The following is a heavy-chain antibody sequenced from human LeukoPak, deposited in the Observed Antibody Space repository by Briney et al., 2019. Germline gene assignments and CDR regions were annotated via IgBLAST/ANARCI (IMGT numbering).Heavy chain of an antibody. J-gene: IGHJ4*02. V-gene: IGHV1-69*02. CDR1: GGTFSSYT. CDR3: ARYCSSTSCYTFKDY. D-gene: IGHD2-2*02. CDR2: IIPILGIA. Sequence: ASVKVSCKASGGTFSSYTIGWVRQAPGQGLEWMGRIIPILGIANYAQKFQGRVTITADESTSTAYMELSSLRSEDTAVYYCARYCSSTSCYTFKDYWGQGTLVTVSS.